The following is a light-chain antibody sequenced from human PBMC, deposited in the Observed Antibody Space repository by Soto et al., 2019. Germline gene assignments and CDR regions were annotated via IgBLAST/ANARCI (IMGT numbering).Light chain of an antibody. Sequence: QSVLTQPPSASGTPGQRVTISCSGSNSNIGSNIVNWYQQLPGTAPKLLIYSNNQRPSGVPDRFSGSKSGTSASLAISGLQSEDEADYYCATLDDSLNGWVFGGGTKLTVL. CDR3: ATLDDSLNGWV. CDR2: SNN. V-gene: IGLV1-44*01. CDR1: NSNIGSNI. J-gene: IGLJ3*02.